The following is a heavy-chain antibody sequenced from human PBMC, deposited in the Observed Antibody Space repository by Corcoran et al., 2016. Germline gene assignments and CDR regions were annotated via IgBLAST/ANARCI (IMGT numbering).Heavy chain of an antibody. Sequence: QVQQVESGGGVVQPGRSLRLSCAASGITLSSYGMHWVRKAQGKGLEWVAVISYDGSNKYYADSVKGRCTISRDNSKNTLYLQMNNLGAEDTAVYYCANGSYGSGSYDGMDVWGQGTTVTVSS. V-gene: IGHV3-30*18. D-gene: IGHD3-10*01. CDR1: GITLSSYG. CDR2: ISYDGSNK. CDR3: ANGSYGSGSYDGMDV. J-gene: IGHJ6*02.